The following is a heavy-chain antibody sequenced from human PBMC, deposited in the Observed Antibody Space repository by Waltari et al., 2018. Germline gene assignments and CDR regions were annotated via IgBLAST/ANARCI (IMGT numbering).Heavy chain of an antibody. V-gene: IGHV4-34*01. CDR1: GGSFSGYY. J-gene: IGHJ5*02. CDR3: ARDHVLRFLGVSWGWLDP. CDR2: INHRGST. D-gene: IGHD3-3*01. Sequence: QVQLQQWGAGLLKPSETLSLTCAVYGGSFSGYYWSWIRQPPGKGLEWIGEINHRGSTNYNPSLKSRVTISVDTAKNQFSLKLSSVTAADTAVYYCARDHVLRFLGVSWGWLDPWGQGTLVTVSS.